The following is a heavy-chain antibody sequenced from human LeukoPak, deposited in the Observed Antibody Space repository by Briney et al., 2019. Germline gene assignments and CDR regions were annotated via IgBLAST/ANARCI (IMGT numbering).Heavy chain of an antibody. CDR3: VTGIGRSSDY. CDR1: GGSISGDDSY. D-gene: IGHD6-6*01. CDR2: IHYTGRT. Sequence: KPSETLSLTCTVSGGSISGDDSYWAWIRQPPGKGLEWIGSIHYTGRTYYNPPLKSRVTLSIDTSRSQFSLKLSSLTAADTAVYYCVTGIGRSSDYWGQGTLATVSS. V-gene: IGHV4-39*07. J-gene: IGHJ4*02.